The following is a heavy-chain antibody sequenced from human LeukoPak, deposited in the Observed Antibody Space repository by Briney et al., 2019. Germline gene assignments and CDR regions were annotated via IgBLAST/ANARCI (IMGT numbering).Heavy chain of an antibody. D-gene: IGHD6-6*01. V-gene: IGHV4-34*01. CDR2: INHSGST. J-gene: IGHJ2*01. CDR1: GGSFSGYY. CDR3: ATSGSVVHHWYFDL. Sequence: SETLSLTCAVYGGSFSGYYWSWIRHPPGKGLGWIGEINHSGSTNYNPSLKSRVTISVDTSKNQFSLKLSSVTAADTAVYYCATSGSVVHHWYFDLWGRGTLVTVSS.